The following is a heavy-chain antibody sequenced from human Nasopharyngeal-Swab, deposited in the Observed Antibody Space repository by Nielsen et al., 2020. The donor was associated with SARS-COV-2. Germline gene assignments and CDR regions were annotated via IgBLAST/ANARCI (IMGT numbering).Heavy chain of an antibody. CDR1: GFTFSSYS. CDR3: ARARRGVDYYMDV. Sequence: GGSLCLSCAASGFTFSSYSMNWVRQAPGKGLEWVSSISSSSSYIYYADSVKGRFTISRDNAKNSLYLQMNSLRAEDTAVYYCARARRGVDYYMDVWGKGTTVTVSS. V-gene: IGHV3-21*01. CDR2: ISSSSSYI. J-gene: IGHJ6*03. D-gene: IGHD3-10*01.